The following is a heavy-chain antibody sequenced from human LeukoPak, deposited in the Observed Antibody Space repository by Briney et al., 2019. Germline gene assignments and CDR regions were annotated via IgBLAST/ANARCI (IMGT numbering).Heavy chain of an antibody. CDR3: ARGETRDFWSGYEVGFDX. CDR1: GFTYSSYW. CDR2: IKQDGSEK. D-gene: IGHD3-3*01. V-gene: IGHV3-7*01. Sequence: GSLRLSCAASGFTYSSYWMSWVRQAPGKGLEWVANIKQDGSEKYYVDSVKGRFTISRDNAKNSLYLQMNSLRAEDTAVYYCARGETRDFWSGYEVGFDXXXQGTLVTVSS. J-gene: IGHJ4*02.